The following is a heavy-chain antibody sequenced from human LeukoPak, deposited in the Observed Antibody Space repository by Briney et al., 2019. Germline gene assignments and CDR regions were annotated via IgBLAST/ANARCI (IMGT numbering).Heavy chain of an antibody. CDR1: GGSFSGYY. J-gene: IGHJ5*02. V-gene: IGHV4-34*01. Sequence: KASETLSLTCAVYGGSFSGYYWSWIRQPPGKGLEWIGEINHSGSTNYNPSLKSRVTISVDTSKNQISLKLSSVTAADTAVYYCARGRIVATITVLYLNWFDPWGQGTLVTVSS. CDR3: ARGRIVATITVLYLNWFDP. D-gene: IGHD5-12*01. CDR2: INHSGST.